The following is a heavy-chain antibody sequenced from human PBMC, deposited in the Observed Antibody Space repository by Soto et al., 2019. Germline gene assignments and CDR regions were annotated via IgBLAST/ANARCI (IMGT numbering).Heavy chain of an antibody. CDR2: ISYDSGAI. V-gene: IGHV3-9*01. CDR3: AKDYRGXXWFDF. Sequence: GGSLRLSCAASGCSFHEYAMHWVRQAPGKGLEWVSGISYDSGAIGYADSVRGRFTISRDNTRNSLFLQLDSLRSDDTAFYYCAKDYRGXXWFDFWGLGTLVTVS. CDR1: GCSFHEYA. J-gene: IGHJ5*01.